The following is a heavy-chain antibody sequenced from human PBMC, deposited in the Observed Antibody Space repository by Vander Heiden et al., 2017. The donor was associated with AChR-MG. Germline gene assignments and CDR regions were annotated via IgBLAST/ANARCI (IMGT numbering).Heavy chain of an antibody. Sequence: QLQLVQSGAEVKKPAASVQVSCKASGYTFTSYGIRWVRQAPGQGLEWMGWISAYNGNTNYAQKLQCRVTMTTDTSTSTAYMELRRLRSEDTAVYYCARDRRPYSGSQSYDYWGQGTLITVSS. CDR2: ISAYNGNT. V-gene: IGHV1-18*01. CDR3: ARDRRPYSGSQSYDY. J-gene: IGHJ4*02. D-gene: IGHD1-26*01. CDR1: GYTFTSYG.